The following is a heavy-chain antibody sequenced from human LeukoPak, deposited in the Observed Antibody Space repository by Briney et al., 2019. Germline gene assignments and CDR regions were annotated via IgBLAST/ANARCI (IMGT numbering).Heavy chain of an antibody. J-gene: IGHJ4*02. V-gene: IGHV3-23*01. CDR1: GFTFSSYA. Sequence: GGSLRLSCAASGFTFSSYAMSWVSQAPGSGLEWVSAISGTSGKTYFADSVKGRFTISRDNSKNTLFVQMNSLRAEDTAVYYCAKGLTSEYYPYFDNWGQGTLVTVSS. CDR3: AKGLTSEYYPYFDN. CDR2: ISGTSGKT. D-gene: IGHD3-9*01.